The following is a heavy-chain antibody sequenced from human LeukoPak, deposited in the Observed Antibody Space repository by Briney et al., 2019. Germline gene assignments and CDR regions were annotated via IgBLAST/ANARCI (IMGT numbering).Heavy chain of an antibody. D-gene: IGHD6-13*01. Sequence: SETLSLTCTVSGGSISSYYWSWIRQPPGKGLEWIGYIYYSGSTNYNPSLKSRVTISVDTSKNQFSLKLGSVTAADTAVYYCARHSRGYRPGGIDYWGQGTLVTVSS. CDR1: GGSISSYY. CDR3: ARHSRGYRPGGIDY. CDR2: IYYSGST. J-gene: IGHJ4*02. V-gene: IGHV4-59*08.